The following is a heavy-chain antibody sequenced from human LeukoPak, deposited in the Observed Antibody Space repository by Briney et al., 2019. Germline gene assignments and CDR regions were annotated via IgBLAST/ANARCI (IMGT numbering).Heavy chain of an antibody. Sequence: EPGGSLRLSCVASGFTFSNYNMNWVRQAPGKGLEWVSYISSSSSIKYYADPVKGRFTISRDNAENSLFLQMISLRDEDTAVYYCARETMSSSWTYDYWGQGTLVTVSS. V-gene: IGHV3-48*02. CDR1: GFTFSNYN. CDR2: ISSSSSIK. J-gene: IGHJ4*02. D-gene: IGHD6-13*01. CDR3: ARETMSSSWTYDY.